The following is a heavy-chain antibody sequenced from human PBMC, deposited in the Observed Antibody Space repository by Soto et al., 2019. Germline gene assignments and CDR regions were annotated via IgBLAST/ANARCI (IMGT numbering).Heavy chain of an antibody. CDR1: GYTFTGYY. V-gene: IGHV1-2*04. CDR2: INPNSGGT. CDR3: ARDHYYGSGSREFHYYYYMDV. Sequence: GASVKVSCKASGYTFTGYYMHWVRQAPGQGLEWMGWINPNSGGTNYAQKFQGWVTMTRDTSISTAYMELSRLRSDDTAVYYCARDHYYGSGSREFHYYYYMDVWGKGTTVTVSS. J-gene: IGHJ6*03. D-gene: IGHD3-10*01.